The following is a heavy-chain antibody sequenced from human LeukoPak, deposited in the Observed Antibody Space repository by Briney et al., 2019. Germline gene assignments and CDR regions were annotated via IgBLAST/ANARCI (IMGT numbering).Heavy chain of an antibody. CDR3: ASHTFSGWYQFDY. J-gene: IGHJ4*02. D-gene: IGHD6-19*01. Sequence: GGSLRLSCAVSGFTFRSYAMSWVRQAPGKGLEWVSAISGGGDSTYYAGSVKGRFTISRDNSKNTLYLQMNSLRVEDTAVYYCASHTFSGWYQFDYWGQGTLVTVSS. CDR1: GFTFRSYA. CDR2: ISGGGDST. V-gene: IGHV3-23*01.